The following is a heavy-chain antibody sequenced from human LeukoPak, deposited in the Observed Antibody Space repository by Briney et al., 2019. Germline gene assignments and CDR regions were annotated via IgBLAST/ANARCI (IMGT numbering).Heavy chain of an antibody. CDR1: GYTFTNYY. V-gene: IGHV1-2*02. Sequence: ASVKVSCKASGYTFTNYYMHWVRQAPGQGLEWMGWINPKSGGTNYAQKFQGRVTMTRDTSISTAYMELSRLRSDDTAVYYCARGVNDFWSGAHNLWGQGTLVTVSS. J-gene: IGHJ4*02. CDR3: ARGVNDFWSGAHNL. D-gene: IGHD3-3*01. CDR2: INPKSGGT.